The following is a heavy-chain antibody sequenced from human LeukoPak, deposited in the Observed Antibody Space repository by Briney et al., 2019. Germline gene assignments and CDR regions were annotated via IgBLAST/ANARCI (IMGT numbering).Heavy chain of an antibody. Sequence: SETLSLTCSVSGGSISSYYWSWIRQPPGKGLEWIGYIYYSGRTNYNPSLKSRVTISVDTSKNQFSLTLSSVTAADTAVYYCTRGQKYRNGYTVTELGSGYFDYWGQGTLVTVSS. J-gene: IGHJ4*02. CDR2: IYYSGRT. V-gene: IGHV4-59*01. CDR1: GGSISSYY. D-gene: IGHD5-18*01. CDR3: TRGQKYRNGYTVTELGSGYFDY.